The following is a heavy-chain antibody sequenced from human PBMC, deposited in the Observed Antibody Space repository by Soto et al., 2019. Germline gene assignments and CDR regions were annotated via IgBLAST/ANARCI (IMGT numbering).Heavy chain of an antibody. CDR3: ARVCYYGSGSYYPHWFDP. CDR2: ISSSSSYT. Sequence: QVQLVESGGGLVKPGGSLRLSCAASGFTFSDYYMSWIRQAPGKGLEWVSYISSSSSYTNYADSVKGRFTISRDNAKNSLYLQVNGLRAEDTAVYYCARVCYYGSGSYYPHWFDPWGQGTLVTVSS. J-gene: IGHJ5*02. CDR1: GFTFSDYY. V-gene: IGHV3-11*05. D-gene: IGHD3-10*01.